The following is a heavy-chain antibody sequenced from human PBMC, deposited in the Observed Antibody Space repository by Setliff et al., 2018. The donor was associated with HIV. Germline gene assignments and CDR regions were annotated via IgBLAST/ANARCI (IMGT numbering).Heavy chain of an antibody. J-gene: IGHJ4*02. CDR2: ISSSGNYI. CDR3: ARDRDQGYSSGWPRD. D-gene: IGHD6-19*01. V-gene: IGHV3-21*01. Sequence: GGSLRLSCAASGFTFSSYTMNWVRQAPGKGLEWVSSISSSGNYIYYADSVKARFTISRDNAKRSLYLQMNSLRAEDTAVYYCARDRDQGYSSGWPRDWGQGTLVTVSS. CDR1: GFTFSSYT.